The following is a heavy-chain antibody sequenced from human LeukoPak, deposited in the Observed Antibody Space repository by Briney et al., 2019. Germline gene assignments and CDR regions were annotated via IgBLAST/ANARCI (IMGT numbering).Heavy chain of an antibody. Sequence: SETLSLTCSVYGESFSGYYWSWIRQPPGKGLEWIGEINHSGDTNYNPSLKSRVTISVDTSRNQFSLKLSSVTAADTAVYYCARSPCSGDCYPTYYHYYMDVWGKGTTVTVSS. J-gene: IGHJ6*03. V-gene: IGHV4-34*01. D-gene: IGHD2-21*01. CDR2: INHSGDT. CDR1: GESFSGYY. CDR3: ARSPCSGDCYPTYYHYYMDV.